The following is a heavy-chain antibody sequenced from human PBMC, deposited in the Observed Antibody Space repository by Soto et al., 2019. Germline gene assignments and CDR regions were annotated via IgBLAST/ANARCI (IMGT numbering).Heavy chain of an antibody. J-gene: IGHJ6*02. V-gene: IGHV4-59*12. CDR3: VLWFGELSPYGMDV. CDR1: GGSISSSY. D-gene: IGHD3-10*01. Sequence: PSETLSLTCTVSGGSISSSYWSWIRQPPGKGLEWIGYIYDSGSTYYNSSLKSRVTISVDTSKNQFSLKLSSVTAADTAVYYCVLWFGELSPYGMDVWGQGTTVTVSS. CDR2: IYDSGST.